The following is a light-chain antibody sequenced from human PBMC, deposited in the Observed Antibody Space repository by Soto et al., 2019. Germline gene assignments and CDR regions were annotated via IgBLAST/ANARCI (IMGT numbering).Light chain of an antibody. J-gene: IGLJ3*02. CDR1: TVAVTSGYF. Sequence: QTVVTQEPSLTVSPGVTVTLTCASSTVAVTSGYFPNWFQPKPGQVPRALIYSVTKKHSWTPARFSGSLLGGKAALTLSGVQPEDEAEYYCLLFHGGAWVFGGGTKLTVL. V-gene: IGLV7-43*01. CDR2: SVT. CDR3: LLFHGGAWV.